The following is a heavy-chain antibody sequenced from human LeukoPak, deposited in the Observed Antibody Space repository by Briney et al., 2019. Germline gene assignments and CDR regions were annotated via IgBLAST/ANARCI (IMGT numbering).Heavy chain of an antibody. D-gene: IGHD5-18*01. CDR2: ISDSGRST. Sequence: PGGSLRLSCAASGFRFNNYAMSWVRQAPGEGLEWVSGISDSGRSTYYADSVKGRFTISRDNSKNTVHLQMNNLRVDDTAVYFCVRHDSYIPYWGQGTLVTVSS. CDR1: GFRFNNYA. V-gene: IGHV3-23*01. CDR3: VRHDSYIPY. J-gene: IGHJ4*02.